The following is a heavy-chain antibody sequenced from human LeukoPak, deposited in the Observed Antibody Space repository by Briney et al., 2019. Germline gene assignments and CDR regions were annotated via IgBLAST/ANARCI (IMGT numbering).Heavy chain of an antibody. CDR3: ARAIVGATRGFDP. V-gene: IGHV4-39*01. CDR2: IYYSGST. J-gene: IGHJ5*02. D-gene: IGHD1-26*01. CDR1: GGSISSSSYY. Sequence: PSETLSLTCTVSGGSISSSSYYWGWIRQPPGKGLEWIGSIYYSGSTYYNPSLKSRVTISVDTSKNQFSLKLSSVAAADTAVYYCARAIVGATRGFDPWGQGTLVTVPS.